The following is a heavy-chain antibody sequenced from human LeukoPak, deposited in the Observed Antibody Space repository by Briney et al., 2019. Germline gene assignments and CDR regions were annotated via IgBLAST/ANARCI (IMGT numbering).Heavy chain of an antibody. J-gene: IGHJ6*02. CDR3: ARAYGSGSYYTYYYYGMDV. Sequence: MASETLSLTCTVSGGSISSYYWSWIRQPAGKGLEWIGRIYTSGSTNYNPSLKSRVTMSVDTSKNQFSLKLSSVTAADTAVYYCARAYGSGSYYTYYYYGMDVWGQGTTVTVSS. D-gene: IGHD3-10*01. CDR2: IYTSGST. V-gene: IGHV4-4*07. CDR1: GGSISSYY.